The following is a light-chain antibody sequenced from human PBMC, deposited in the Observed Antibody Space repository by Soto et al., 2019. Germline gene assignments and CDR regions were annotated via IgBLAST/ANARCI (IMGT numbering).Light chain of an antibody. CDR1: QSLVYSDGYTY. CDR3: MQGTYWPRT. CDR2: KVS. J-gene: IGKJ1*01. V-gene: IGKV2-30*01. Sequence: DVVVTQYQLSLPVTLGQPASISCRSSQSLVYSDGYTYLNWFQQRPGQSPRRLIYKVSNRDSGVPDRFSGSGSGSDFTLKISRVEAEDVGVYYCMQGTYWPRTFGQLTKADI.